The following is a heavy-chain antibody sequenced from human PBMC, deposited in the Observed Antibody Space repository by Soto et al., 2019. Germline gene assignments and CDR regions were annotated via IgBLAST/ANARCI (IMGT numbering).Heavy chain of an antibody. CDR2: ISPYSGNT. D-gene: IGHD3-3*01. CDR1: GYTFTNYG. Sequence: ASVKVSCKASGYTFTNYGISWVRQAPGQGLEWMGWISPYSGNTNSAQKLQGRVTMTTDASTSSAYMELRSLRSDDTAVYYCASAGLYYDFWSCYFSFDYWGQGTLVTVSS. V-gene: IGHV1-18*04. CDR3: ASAGLYYDFWSCYFSFDY. J-gene: IGHJ4*02.